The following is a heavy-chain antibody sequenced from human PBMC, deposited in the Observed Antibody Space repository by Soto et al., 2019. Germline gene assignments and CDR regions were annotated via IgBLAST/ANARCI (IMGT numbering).Heavy chain of an antibody. CDR1: GGSISSYY. V-gene: IGHV4-59*08. D-gene: IGHD3-10*01. Sequence: QVQLQESGPGLVKPSETLSLTCTVSGGSISSYYWSWIRQPPGKGLEWIGYIYYSGSTNYNPSLKSRVTISVATSKTQSSLKLSSVTAADTAAYYCARLLWSRGDWFDPWGQGTLVTVSS. CDR2: IYYSGST. J-gene: IGHJ5*02. CDR3: ARLLWSRGDWFDP.